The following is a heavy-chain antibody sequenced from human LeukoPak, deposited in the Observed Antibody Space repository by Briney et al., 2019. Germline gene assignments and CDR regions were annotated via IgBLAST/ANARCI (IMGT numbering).Heavy chain of an antibody. Sequence: PSETLSLTCTVSGGSITNTNYYWAWIRQPPGEGLEWIGSVYHSGITYYTPSLKSRVSISVDTSKNHFFLKVTSVTAADTAVYYCAREWQYQFDFWGQGSLVTISS. D-gene: IGHD4-11*01. CDR3: AREWQYQFDF. CDR2: VYHSGIT. J-gene: IGHJ4*02. CDR1: GGSITNTNYY. V-gene: IGHV4-39*07.